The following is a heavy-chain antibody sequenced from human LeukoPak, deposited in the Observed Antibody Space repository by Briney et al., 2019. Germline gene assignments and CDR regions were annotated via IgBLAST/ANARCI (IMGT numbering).Heavy chain of an antibody. V-gene: IGHV3-7*03. D-gene: IGHD2-2*02. Sequence: GGSLRLSCAASGFTFSSYWMSWVRQAPGKGLEWVANIKQDGSEKYYVDSVKGRFTISRDNSKNTLYLQMNSLRAEDTAVYYCASLYSYGMDVWGQGTTVTVSS. CDR2: IKQDGSEK. J-gene: IGHJ6*02. CDR3: ASLYSYGMDV. CDR1: GFTFSSYW.